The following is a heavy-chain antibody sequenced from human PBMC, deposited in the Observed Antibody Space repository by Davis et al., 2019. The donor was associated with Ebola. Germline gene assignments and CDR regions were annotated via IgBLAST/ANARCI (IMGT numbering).Heavy chain of an antibody. D-gene: IGHD2-8*02. CDR1: GGTFSSYA. CDR2: IIPMFGTA. V-gene: IGHV1-69*06. CDR3: ARDDRDCTGGVCYLYYYGMDV. Sequence: AASVKVSCKASGGTFSSYAISWVRQAPRQGLEWMGGIIPMFGTANYAQKFQGRVTITADKSTSTAYMELSSLRSEDTAVYYCARDDRDCTGGVCYLYYYGMDVWGQGTTVTVSS. J-gene: IGHJ6*02.